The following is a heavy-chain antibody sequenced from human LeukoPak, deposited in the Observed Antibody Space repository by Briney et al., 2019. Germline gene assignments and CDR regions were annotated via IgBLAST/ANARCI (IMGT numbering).Heavy chain of an antibody. CDR2: IYGTGSG. Sequence: SETLSLTCIVSGGSISSYYWSWIRQPAGKGLEWIGRIYGTGSGNNNPSLKGRATMSVDTSKNQFSLKLTSVTAADTAVYYCARGVGYYYDSSGYSWWFDPWGQGTLVTVSS. V-gene: IGHV4-4*07. D-gene: IGHD3-22*01. CDR1: GGSISSYY. CDR3: ARGVGYYYDSSGYSWWFDP. J-gene: IGHJ5*02.